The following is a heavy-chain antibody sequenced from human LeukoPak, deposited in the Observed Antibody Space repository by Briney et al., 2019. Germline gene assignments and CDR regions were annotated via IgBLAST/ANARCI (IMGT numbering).Heavy chain of an antibody. CDR3: AREGYCSGGSCYRLDY. V-gene: IGHV3-73*01. CDR2: IRTKGNDYAT. D-gene: IGHD2-15*01. CDR1: GFTFGGSA. Sequence: GGSLKLSCAASGFTFGGSAMHWVRQASGKGPEWVGRIRTKGNDYATAYAASVKGRFTISRDDAKNSLYLQMSSLRDEDTAIYYCAREGYCSGGSCYRLDYWGQGTLLTVSS. J-gene: IGHJ4*02.